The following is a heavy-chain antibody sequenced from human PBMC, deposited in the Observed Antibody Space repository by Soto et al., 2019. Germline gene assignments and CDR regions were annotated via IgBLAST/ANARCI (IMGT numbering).Heavy chain of an antibody. D-gene: IGHD5-18*01. J-gene: IGHJ4*02. CDR3: AHRGYSYGYGNFDY. V-gene: IGHV2-5*02. CDR1: GFSLSTSGVG. CDR2: FYWDDDK. Sequence: QITLKESGPTLVKPTQTLTLTCTFSGFSLSTSGVGVGWIRQPPGKALEWLALFYWDDDKRYSPSLKSRLTITKDTTNNQVDLTMTNMDPVDTATYYCAHRGYSYGYGNFDYWGQGTLVTVSS.